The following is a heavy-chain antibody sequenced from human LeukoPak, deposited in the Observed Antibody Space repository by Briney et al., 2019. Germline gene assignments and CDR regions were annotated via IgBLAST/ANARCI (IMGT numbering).Heavy chain of an antibody. V-gene: IGHV3-74*01. CDR2: ITGDGKKT. Sequence: GGSLRLSCAASGFTFSSYWVHWVRQAPGKGLVWVSRITGDGKKTDYAGSVRGRFTISRDNAKNTLYLQMHSLRAEDTAIYYCARDRPYSSTWPPVDYWGRGTLVTVSS. CDR1: GFTFSSYW. J-gene: IGHJ4*01. CDR3: ARDRPYSSTWPPVDY. D-gene: IGHD6-19*01.